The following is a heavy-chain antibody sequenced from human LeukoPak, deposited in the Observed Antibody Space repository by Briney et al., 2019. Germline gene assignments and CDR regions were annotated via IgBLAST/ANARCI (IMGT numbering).Heavy chain of an antibody. CDR3: AGSIAATYYFDY. V-gene: IGHV3-7*05. Sequence: GGSLRLSCAASGCTFSSNWMSWVRQAPGKGLEWVANIKQDGSEKYYVDSVKGRFTISRDNAKNSLYLQMNSLRAEDTAVYYCAGSIAATYYFDYWGQGTLVTVSS. CDR2: IKQDGSEK. D-gene: IGHD6-6*01. CDR1: GCTFSSNW. J-gene: IGHJ4*02.